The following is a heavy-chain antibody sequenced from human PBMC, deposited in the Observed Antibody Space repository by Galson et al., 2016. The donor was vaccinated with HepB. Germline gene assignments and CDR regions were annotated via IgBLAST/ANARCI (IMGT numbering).Heavy chain of an antibody. V-gene: IGHV4-59*01. CDR2: VYSNEVP. CDR3: ARFMPSDGFDV. D-gene: IGHD2-2*01. Sequence: ETLSLTCNVSGGSIISFYWGWIRQPPGKGLEWIGYVYSNEVPNFSPSFRSRVTMTVDTSKNNFSLRMTSVIAADTATYYCARFMPSDGFDVWGRGAVVSVAS. J-gene: IGHJ3*01. CDR1: GGSIISFY.